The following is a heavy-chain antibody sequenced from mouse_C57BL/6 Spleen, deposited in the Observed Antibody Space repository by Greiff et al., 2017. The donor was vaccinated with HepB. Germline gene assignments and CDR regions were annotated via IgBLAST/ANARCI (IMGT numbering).Heavy chain of an antibody. Sequence: VQLKESGPELVKPGASVKIPCKASGYTFTDYNMDWVKQSHGKSLEWIGDINPNNGGTIYNQKFKGKATLTVDKSSSTAYMELRSLTSEDTAVYYCARGWGGYYENYYYAMDYWGQGTSVTVSS. CDR1: GYTFTDYN. J-gene: IGHJ4*01. CDR2: INPNNGGT. V-gene: IGHV1-18*01. CDR3: ARGWGGYYENYYYAMDY. D-gene: IGHD2-3*01.